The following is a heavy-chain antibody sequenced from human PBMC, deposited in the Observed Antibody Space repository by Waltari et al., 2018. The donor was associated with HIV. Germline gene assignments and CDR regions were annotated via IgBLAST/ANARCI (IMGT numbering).Heavy chain of an antibody. V-gene: IGHV1-2*02. CDR2: INPNSGGT. D-gene: IGHD2-15*01. J-gene: IGHJ2*01. CDR3: GGGGGCSGGSCYPDWYFDL. CDR1: GYTFTGYY. Sequence: QVQLVQSGAEVKKPGASVKVSCKASGYTFTGYYMHWVRQAPGQGLEWMGWINPNSGGTNYAQKFQGRVTMTREPSISTASMELARRRSDDRAGYSGGGGGGCSGGSCYPDWYFDLWGRGTLVTVSS.